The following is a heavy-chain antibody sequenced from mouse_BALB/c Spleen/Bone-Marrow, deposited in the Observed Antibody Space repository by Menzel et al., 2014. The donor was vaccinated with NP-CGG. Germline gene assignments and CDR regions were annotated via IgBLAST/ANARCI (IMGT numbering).Heavy chain of an antibody. J-gene: IGHJ1*01. CDR3: ARAGYDGYPWYFDV. CDR1: GFTFSDYG. Sequence: EVMLVESGGGLVQPGGSRKLSCAASGFTFSDYGMAWVRQAPGKGPGWVAFISNLAYSIYYADTVTGRFTISRENAMNTLYLEISSLRSEDSAMYYCARAGYDGYPWYFDVWGAGTTVTVSS. V-gene: IGHV5-15*02. CDR2: ISNLAYSI. D-gene: IGHD2-3*01.